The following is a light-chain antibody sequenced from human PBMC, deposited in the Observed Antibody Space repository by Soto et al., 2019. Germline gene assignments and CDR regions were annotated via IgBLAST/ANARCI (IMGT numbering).Light chain of an antibody. CDR1: QSVGSD. Sequence: EIVMTQSPATLSVSPLERAGLSCSASQSVGSDLAWYQQTYGQAPRLLIYGASTRATGIPARFSGSGSGTEFTLTISSLQSEDFAVYYCQQYNNWPPWTFGQGTKVDIK. CDR2: GAS. V-gene: IGKV3-15*01. CDR3: QQYNNWPPWT. J-gene: IGKJ1*01.